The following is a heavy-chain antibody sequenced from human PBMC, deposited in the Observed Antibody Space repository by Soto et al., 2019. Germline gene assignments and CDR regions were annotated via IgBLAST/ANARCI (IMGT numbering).Heavy chain of an antibody. CDR2: ISYDGSNK. J-gene: IGHJ4*02. D-gene: IGHD6-13*01. CDR1: GFTFSSYA. CDR3: ARDGVGSSSWYLRYYFDY. Sequence: PGGSLRLSCAASGFTFSSYAMHWVRQAPGKGLEWVAVISYDGSNKYYADSVKGRFTISRDNSKNTLYLQMNSLRAEDTAVYYCARDGVGSSSWYLRYYFDYWGQGTLVTVSS. V-gene: IGHV3-30-3*01.